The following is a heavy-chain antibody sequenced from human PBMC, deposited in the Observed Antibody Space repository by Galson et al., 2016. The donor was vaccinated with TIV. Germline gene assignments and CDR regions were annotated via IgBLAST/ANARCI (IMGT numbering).Heavy chain of an antibody. CDR2: IAPSASYP. CDR1: GSRFTRFS. Sequence: QSGAEVKKPGESLRISCKGSGSRFTRFSITWVRLMPGKGLEWLGGIAPSASYPNYNPSFQGHVTFSVDKSVSTANLQWSSLKASDTAMYFCAREREYYVDFWGQGTLVTVSS. D-gene: IGHD2/OR15-2a*01. CDR3: AREREYYVDF. J-gene: IGHJ4*02. V-gene: IGHV5-10-1*01.